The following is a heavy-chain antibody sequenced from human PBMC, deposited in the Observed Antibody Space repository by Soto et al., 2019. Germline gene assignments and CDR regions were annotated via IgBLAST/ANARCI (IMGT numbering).Heavy chain of an antibody. J-gene: IGHJ5*02. V-gene: IGHV4-34*01. CDR3: ARGLYYDFWSGYYTA. Sequence: PSETLSLTCAVYGGSFSGCDWSWIRQPPGKGLEWIGEINHSGSTNYNPSLKSRVTISVDTSKNQFSLKLSSVTAADTAVYYCARGLYYDFWSGYYTAWGQGTLVTVS. D-gene: IGHD3-3*01. CDR2: INHSGST. CDR1: GGSFSGCD.